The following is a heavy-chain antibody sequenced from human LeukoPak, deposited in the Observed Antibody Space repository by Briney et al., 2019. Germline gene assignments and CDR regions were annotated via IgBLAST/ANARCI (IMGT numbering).Heavy chain of an antibody. J-gene: IGHJ4*02. D-gene: IGHD3-22*01. V-gene: IGHV1-69*05. CDR3: GGAHGSSGYHL. Sequence: GAWVTVSCNGSGGSCSSYAISWVRQAPAQGLEGMGGTMPIFGTANYAQKLQRRVTISTDEHTRTAYMALSRMRPEDTAVYYCGGAHGSSGYHLWGQGTLVSVSS. CDR2: TMPIFGTA. CDR1: GGSCSSYA.